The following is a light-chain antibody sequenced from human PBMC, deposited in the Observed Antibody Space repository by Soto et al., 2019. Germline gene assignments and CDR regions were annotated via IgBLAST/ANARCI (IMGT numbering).Light chain of an antibody. Sequence: DIQMTQSPSTLSASVGDRVTITCRASQSISVWLAWSQQKAGKAPNLLIYKASRLESGVPSRFSGSGSETEFTLTISGLQPGDSATYYGQQYNSYSPTFGQGTKVEVK. V-gene: IGKV1-5*03. J-gene: IGKJ1*01. CDR2: KAS. CDR3: QQYNSYSPT. CDR1: QSISVW.